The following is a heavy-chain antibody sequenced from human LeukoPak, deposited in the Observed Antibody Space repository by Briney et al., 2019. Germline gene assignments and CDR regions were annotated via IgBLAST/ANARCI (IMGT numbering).Heavy chain of an antibody. V-gene: IGHV1-2*06. Sequence: ASVKVSCKASGYTFTGYYMHRVRQAPGQGLEWMGRINPNSGGTNYAQKFQGRVTMTRDTSISTAYMELSRLRSDDTAVYYCARDSPGDDYVWGSYRYYFDYWGQGTLVTVSS. CDR2: INPNSGGT. D-gene: IGHD3-16*01. CDR3: ARDSPGDDYVWGSYRYYFDY. J-gene: IGHJ4*02. CDR1: GYTFTGYY.